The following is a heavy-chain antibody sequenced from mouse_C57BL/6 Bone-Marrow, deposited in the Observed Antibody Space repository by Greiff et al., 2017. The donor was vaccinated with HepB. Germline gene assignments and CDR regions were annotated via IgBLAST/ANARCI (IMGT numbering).Heavy chain of an antibody. D-gene: IGHD2-5*01. J-gene: IGHJ2*01. CDR3: ARGSNCLFDY. CDR1: GYTFTSYW. Sequence: QVQLQQPGAELVRPGTSVKLSCKASGYTFTSYWMHWVKQRPGQGLEWIGVIDPSDSYTNYNQKFKGKATLTVDTSSSTAYMQLSSLTSEDSAVYYCARGSNCLFDYWGQGTTLTVSS. V-gene: IGHV1-59*01. CDR2: IDPSDSYT.